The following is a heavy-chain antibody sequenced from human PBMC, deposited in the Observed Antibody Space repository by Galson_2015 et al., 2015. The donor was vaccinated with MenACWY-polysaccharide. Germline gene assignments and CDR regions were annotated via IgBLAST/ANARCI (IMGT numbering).Heavy chain of an antibody. J-gene: IGHJ5*02. CDR3: ARAPGIVAAAGSPWFDP. V-gene: IGHV1-8*01. Sequence: QSGAEVKKPGESLTISCKASGYTFTSYDINWVRQATGQGLEWMGWMNPDSGNTGYAQKFQGRVTMTRNTSISTAYMELSSLRSEDTAVYYCARAPGIVAAAGSPWFDPWGQGTLVTVSS. D-gene: IGHD6-13*01. CDR2: MNPDSGNT. CDR1: GYTFTSYD.